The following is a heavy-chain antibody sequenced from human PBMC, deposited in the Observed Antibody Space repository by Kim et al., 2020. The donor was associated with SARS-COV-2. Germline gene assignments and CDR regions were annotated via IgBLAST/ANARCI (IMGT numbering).Heavy chain of an antibody. Sequence: GGSLRLSCAASGFIFSGSTIHWVRQASGKGLEWVGRIRIKPKNYATEYAVSVKGRFTVSRDDSKNTAYLQMNGLKTEDTAVYYCATYIDYFFNYWGQGILVTVSS. D-gene: IGHD3-9*01. CDR3: ATYIDYFFNY. CDR1: GFIFSGST. CDR2: IRIKPKNYAT. J-gene: IGHJ4*02. V-gene: IGHV3-73*01.